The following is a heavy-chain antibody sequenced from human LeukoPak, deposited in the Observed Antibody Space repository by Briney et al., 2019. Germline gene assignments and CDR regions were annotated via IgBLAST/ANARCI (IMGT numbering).Heavy chain of an antibody. CDR3: AKGTANWGSYYMDV. Sequence: GGSLRLSCAASGFTFNTYSMIWVRQAPGKGLEWISSINHSGATIHYADSVRGRFTISRDNAKNSLYLQMNSLRAEDTAVYYCAKGTANWGSYYMDVWGKGTTVTVSS. CDR2: INHSGATI. D-gene: IGHD7-27*01. CDR1: GFTFNTYS. V-gene: IGHV3-48*01. J-gene: IGHJ6*03.